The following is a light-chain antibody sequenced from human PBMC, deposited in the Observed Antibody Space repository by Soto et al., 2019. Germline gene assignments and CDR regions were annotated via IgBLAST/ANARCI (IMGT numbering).Light chain of an antibody. Sequence: QSALTQPASVSGSPGQSITISCTGTSSDVGGYNYVSWYQQHPGKAPKLMVYDVCNRPSGVSNRFAGSKSGNTASLTISWLQAEDEADYYCSSYTSSSTLYVFGTGTKVTVL. J-gene: IGLJ1*01. CDR2: DVC. V-gene: IGLV2-14*01. CDR1: SSDVGGYNY. CDR3: SSYTSSSTLYV.